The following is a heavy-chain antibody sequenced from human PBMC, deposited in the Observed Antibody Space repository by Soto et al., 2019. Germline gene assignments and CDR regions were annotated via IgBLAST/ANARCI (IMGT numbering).Heavy chain of an antibody. V-gene: IGHV1-69*13. CDR2: IIPIFGTA. CDR3: ARATYVYDSSGRIRGPLDY. D-gene: IGHD3-22*01. CDR1: GGTFSSYA. J-gene: IGHJ4*02. Sequence: SVKVSCKASGGTFSSYAISWVRQAPGQGLEWMGGIIPIFGTANYAQKFQGRVTITADESTSTAYMELSSLRSEDTAVYYCARATYVYDSSGRIRGPLDYRAQGTLVTGSS.